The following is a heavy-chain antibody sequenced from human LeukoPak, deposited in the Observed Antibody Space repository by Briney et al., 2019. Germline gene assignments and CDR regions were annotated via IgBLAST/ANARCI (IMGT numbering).Heavy chain of an antibody. CDR3: ATGSGYYYVFDY. J-gene: IGHJ4*02. CDR2: MNPNSGNT. V-gene: IGHV1-8*01. CDR1: RYTFTSYD. Sequence: ASVKVSCKASRYTFTSYDINWVRQATGQGLEWMGWMNPNSGNTGYAQKFQGRVTMTRNTSISTAYMELSSLRSEDTAVYYCATGSGYYYVFDYWGQGTLVTVSS. D-gene: IGHD3-22*01.